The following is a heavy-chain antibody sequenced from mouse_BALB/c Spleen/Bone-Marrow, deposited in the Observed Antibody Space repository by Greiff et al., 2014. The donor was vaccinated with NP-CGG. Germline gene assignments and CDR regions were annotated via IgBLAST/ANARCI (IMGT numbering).Heavy chain of an antibody. CDR1: GFSLTSYG. CDR3: AKVNRYGYAMDY. V-gene: IGHV2-3*01. J-gene: IGHJ4*01. D-gene: IGHD1-1*01. CDR2: IWGDGSI. Sequence: QVQLQQSGPGLVAPAQSLSITCTVSGFSLTSYGVSWVRQPPRKGLEWLGVIWGDGSINYNSALISRLSIIKDNSKSQVFLKLNSVQTDDTATYYCAKVNRYGYAMDYWGQGTSVTVSS.